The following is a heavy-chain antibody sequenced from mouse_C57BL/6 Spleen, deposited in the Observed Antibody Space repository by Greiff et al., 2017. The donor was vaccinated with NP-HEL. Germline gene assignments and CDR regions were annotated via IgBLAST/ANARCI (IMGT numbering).Heavy chain of an antibody. CDR2: IHPNSGST. D-gene: IGHD2-2*01. Sequence: QVQLQQPGAELVKPGASVKLSCKASGSTFTSYWMHWVKQRPGQGLEWIGMIHPNSGSTNSHAKFKSKATLTVDKSSSTAYMQLSSRTSEDSAVYYWAPLYYGNDGSWVAYCGKGTLVTVSA. J-gene: IGHJ3*01. V-gene: IGHV1-64*01. CDR3: APLYYGNDGSWVAY. CDR1: GSTFTSYW.